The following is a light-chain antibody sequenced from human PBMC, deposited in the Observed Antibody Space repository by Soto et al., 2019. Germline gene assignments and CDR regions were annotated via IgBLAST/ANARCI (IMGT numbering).Light chain of an antibody. CDR3: QRYGSSPLIT. CDR2: GTS. Sequence: EIVLTQSPGTLSLSPGERATLSCRASQSVSSSSLAWYQQRPGQAPRLLIYGTSSRATGIPDRFSGSGSGTDFTLTIRRLEPEDFAVYFCQRYGSSPLITFGKGTRLEIK. CDR1: QSVSSSS. V-gene: IGKV3-20*01. J-gene: IGKJ5*01.